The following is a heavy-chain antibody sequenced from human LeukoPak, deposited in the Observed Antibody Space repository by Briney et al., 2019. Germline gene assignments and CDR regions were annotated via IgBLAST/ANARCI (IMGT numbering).Heavy chain of an antibody. CDR1: GYTFTSYG. J-gene: IGHJ3*02. CDR2: ISAYNGNT. CDR3: ASCPVDTAMPEPDAFDI. V-gene: IGHV1-18*01. D-gene: IGHD5-18*01. Sequence: ASVKVSCKASGYTFTSYGISWVRQAPGQGLEWMGWISAYNGNTNYAQKLQGRVTMTTDTSTSTAYMELRSLRSDDTAVYYCASCPVDTAMPEPDAFDIWGQGTMVTVSS.